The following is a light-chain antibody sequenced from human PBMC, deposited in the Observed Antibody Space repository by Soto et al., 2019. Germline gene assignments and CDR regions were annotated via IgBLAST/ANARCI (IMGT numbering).Light chain of an antibody. CDR3: QQYGSLIT. V-gene: IGKV3-20*01. CDR2: GAS. J-gene: IGKJ5*01. Sequence: EILFTQSPCTLSLSPGERATLSCRASQSVSSSYLAWYQQKPGQAPRLLIYGASSRATGIPDRFSGSGSGTDFTLTINRLEPEDSAVYYCQQYGSLITFGQGTRLE. CDR1: QSVSSSY.